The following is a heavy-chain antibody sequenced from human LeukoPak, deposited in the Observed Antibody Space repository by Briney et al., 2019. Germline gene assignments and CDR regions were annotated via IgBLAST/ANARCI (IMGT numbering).Heavy chain of an antibody. CDR1: GFTFSIYG. Sequence: GGSLRLSCAASGFTFSIYGMHWVRQAPGKGLEWVAVISYEGSNKYYADSVKGRFTISRENSKNPVYLQKNSQRAEDTAVFFCARYRMGVIKAFDIWGQGTMVTVSS. CDR2: ISYEGSNK. J-gene: IGHJ3*02. D-gene: IGHD3-10*01. CDR3: ARYRMGVIKAFDI. V-gene: IGHV3-30*03.